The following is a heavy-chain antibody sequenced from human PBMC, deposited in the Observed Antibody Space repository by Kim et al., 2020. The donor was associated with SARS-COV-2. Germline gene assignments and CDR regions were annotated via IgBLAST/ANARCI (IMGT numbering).Heavy chain of an antibody. CDR2: ISGSGGRT. CDR3: AKDILGGGNYGWFDP. V-gene: IGHV3-23*01. CDR1: GFTFSTSA. D-gene: IGHD1-26*01. Sequence: GGSLRLSCAASGFTFSTSAMGWVRQAAGKGLEWVSSISGSGGRTYYADSVKGRFTISRDNSKSTLYLAMNSLRVEDTALYYCAKDILGGGNYGWFDPWGQGTLVTVSS. J-gene: IGHJ5*02.